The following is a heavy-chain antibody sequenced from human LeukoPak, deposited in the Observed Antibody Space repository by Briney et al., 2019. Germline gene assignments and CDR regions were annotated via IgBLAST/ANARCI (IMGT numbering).Heavy chain of an antibody. V-gene: IGHV3-23*01. CDR1: GFTFSSYA. Sequence: GGSLRLSCAASGFTFSSYAMSWVRQAPGKGLDWVSAISGSGGSTYYADSVKGRFTISRDNSKNTLYLQMNSLRAEDTAVYYCAKGPAGHYYGSGSYYNGFDYWGQGTLVTVSS. D-gene: IGHD3-10*01. CDR3: AKGPAGHYYGSGSYYNGFDY. J-gene: IGHJ4*02. CDR2: ISGSGGST.